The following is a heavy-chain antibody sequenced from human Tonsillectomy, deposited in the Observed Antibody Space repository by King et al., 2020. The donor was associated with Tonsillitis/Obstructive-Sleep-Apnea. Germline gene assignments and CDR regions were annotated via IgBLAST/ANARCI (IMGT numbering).Heavy chain of an antibody. CDR3: TKERTICGDYYYYGRDV. V-gene: IGHV3-49*04. D-gene: IGHD3-3*01. Sequence: EVQLVESGGGLVQPGRSLRLSCTASGFTFGDYVMSWVRQAPGKGLEWVGFIRSKAYGGATEYAASVKGRFTISRDDSKSIAYLQVNSLKTEDTAVYYCTKERTICGDYYYYGRDVWGQGTTVTVSS. J-gene: IGHJ6*02. CDR1: GFTFGDYV. CDR2: IRSKAYGGAT.